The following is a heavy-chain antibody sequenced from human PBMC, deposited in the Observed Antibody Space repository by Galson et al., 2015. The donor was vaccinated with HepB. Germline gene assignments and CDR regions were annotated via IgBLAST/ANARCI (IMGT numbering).Heavy chain of an antibody. CDR1: GYTFTDYF. Sequence: SVKVSCKASGYTFTDYFMHWVRQAPGQGLEWMGWINPNSGGTKSAQKFQGWVTMTRDTSVSTAYMELRRLRSDDTAVYYCARRAAAWTIVDYWGQGTLVSVSS. D-gene: IGHD6-13*01. V-gene: IGHV1-2*04. CDR2: INPNSGGT. J-gene: IGHJ4*02. CDR3: ARRAAAWTIVDY.